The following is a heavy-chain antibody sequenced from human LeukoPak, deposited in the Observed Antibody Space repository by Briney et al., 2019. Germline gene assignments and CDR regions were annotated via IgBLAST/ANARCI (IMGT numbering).Heavy chain of an antibody. J-gene: IGHJ6*03. CDR3: AKPMTGAYYYYMDV. V-gene: IGHV3-23*01. Sequence: GGSLRLSCAASGFTFSSYAMSWVRQAPGKGLEWVSAISGSGGSTYYADSVKGRFTISRGNSKNTLYLQMNSLRAEDTAVYYCAKPMTGAYYYYMDVWGRGTTVTVSS. CDR2: ISGSGGST. D-gene: IGHD3-9*01. CDR1: GFTFSSYA.